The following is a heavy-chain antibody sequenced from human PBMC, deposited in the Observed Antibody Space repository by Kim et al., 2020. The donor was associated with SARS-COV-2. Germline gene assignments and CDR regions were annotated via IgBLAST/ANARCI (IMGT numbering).Heavy chain of an antibody. CDR1: GGSIRSSSYY. J-gene: IGHJ5*02. V-gene: IGHV4-39*01. D-gene: IGHD2-15*01. Sequence: SETLSLTCTVSGGSIRSSSYYWGWVRQPPGKGLEWIGSVYYTGTAGYYNPSLKSRVTISVGMSHNQFSLMLTSVTAADTAVYFCAKTYCKNAVCPNWFDP. CDR2: VYYTGTAG. CDR3: AKTYCKNAVCPNWFDP.